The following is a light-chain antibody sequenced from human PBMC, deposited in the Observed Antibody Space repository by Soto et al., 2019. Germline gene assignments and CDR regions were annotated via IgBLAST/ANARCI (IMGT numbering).Light chain of an antibody. CDR1: RTDIGGYNY. CDR2: EVT. Sequence: QSALTQPASVSGSLGQSITISCTGTRTDIGGYNYVPWYQQYPGKAPKLVICEVTSRPSGISDRFSGSKSGNTASLTISGLQAEDEADYFCTSYTNSKAYILFGGGTQLTVL. J-gene: IGLJ7*01. V-gene: IGLV2-14*01. CDR3: TSYTNSKAYIL.